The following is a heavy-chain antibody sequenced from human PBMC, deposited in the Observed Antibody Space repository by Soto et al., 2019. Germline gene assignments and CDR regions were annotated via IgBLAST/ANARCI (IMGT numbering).Heavy chain of an antibody. V-gene: IGHV2-5*02. D-gene: IGHD3-3*01. Sequence: SGPTLVNPTHPLTLTGTFSGFSLSTSGVAVGWIRQAPRKAPEWLAFIFWDDDKRCSPSLENRLTITKHTSKNQVVLTMTNMDPVDTATYYCARIFDFWSGYYFSYWGRGTLVTVSS. J-gene: IGHJ4*02. CDR2: IFWDDDK. CDR3: ARIFDFWSGYYFSY. CDR1: GFSLSTSGVA.